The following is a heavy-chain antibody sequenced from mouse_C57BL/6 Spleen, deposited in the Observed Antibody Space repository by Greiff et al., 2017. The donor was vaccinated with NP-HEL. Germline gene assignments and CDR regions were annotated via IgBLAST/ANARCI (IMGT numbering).Heavy chain of an antibody. Sequence: EVQLQQSGPVLVKPGASVKMSCKASGYTFTDYYMNWVKQSHGKSLEWIGVINPYNGGTSYNQKFKGKATLTVDKSSSTAYMELNSLTSEDSAVYYWARGESDGTSYYWGQGTTLTVSS. J-gene: IGHJ2*01. CDR3: ARGESDGTSYY. CDR1: GYTFTDYY. V-gene: IGHV1-19*01. CDR2: INPYNGGT. D-gene: IGHD1-1*01.